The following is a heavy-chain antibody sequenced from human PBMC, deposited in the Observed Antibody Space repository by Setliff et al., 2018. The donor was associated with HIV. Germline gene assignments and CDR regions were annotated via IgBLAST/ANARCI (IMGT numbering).Heavy chain of an antibody. J-gene: IGHJ1*01. CDR1: GGSLTGYF. CDR2: VNRDGGA. Sequence: SETLSLTCAVYGGSLTGYFWTWIRQSPGKGLEWVGQVNRDGGAHYNPSLRSRVTISVDTSKNQFSLKLSSVTAADTAVYYCAQAQTSVSGSYYQYLQHWGQGTLVTVSS. D-gene: IGHD3-10*01. CDR3: AQAQTSVSGSYYQYLQH. V-gene: IGHV4-34*01.